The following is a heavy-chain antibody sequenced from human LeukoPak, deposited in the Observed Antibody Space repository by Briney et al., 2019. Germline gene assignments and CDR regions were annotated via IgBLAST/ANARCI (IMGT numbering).Heavy chain of an antibody. D-gene: IGHD2-2*01. CDR2: VSGSGGST. CDR1: GFTFSSFA. CDR3: AKDRSCSGSSCNVGS. Sequence: GGSLRLSCAASGFTFSSFAMSWVRQAPGKWLEWVSAVSGSGGSTYYADSVKGRFTISRDNSKNTLFLQMNSLRAEDTAVYCCAKDRSCSGSSCNVGSWGQGTMVTVSS. V-gene: IGHV3-23*01. J-gene: IGHJ3*01.